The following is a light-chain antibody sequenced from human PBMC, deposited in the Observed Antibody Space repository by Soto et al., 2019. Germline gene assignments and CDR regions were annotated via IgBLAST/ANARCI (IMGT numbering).Light chain of an antibody. Sequence: EIVLTQSPGTLSVSPGESATLACRASQSVSSNYLAWYQQKPGQPPRLLIYGASSRATGIPDRFSGSGSGADFTRTILRLEPEDFAVYYCQQYSRLPRTFGQGNRVDIK. CDR2: GAS. V-gene: IGKV3-20*01. CDR3: QQYSRLPRT. J-gene: IGKJ1*01. CDR1: QSVSSNY.